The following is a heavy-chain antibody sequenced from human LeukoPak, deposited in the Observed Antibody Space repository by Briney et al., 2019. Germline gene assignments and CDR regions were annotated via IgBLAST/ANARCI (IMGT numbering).Heavy chain of an antibody. J-gene: IGHJ6*02. CDR3: ARDGPVYYYYYGMDV. V-gene: IGHV3-7*01. CDR2: MNIDGSEK. CDR1: GFTFSNYW. Sequence: GGSLRLSCAASGFTFSNYWMGWVRQAPGKRLEWVANMNIDGSEKYYADSVKGRFSISRDNARNSVYLQMNSLRAEDTAVYYCARDGPVYYYYYGMDVWGQGTTVTVSS.